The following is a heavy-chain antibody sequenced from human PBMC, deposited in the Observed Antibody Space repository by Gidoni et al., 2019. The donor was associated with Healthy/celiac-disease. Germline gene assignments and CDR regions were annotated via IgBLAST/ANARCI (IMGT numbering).Heavy chain of an antibody. D-gene: IGHD6-19*01. CDR2: IYPGDSAT. V-gene: IGHV5-51*01. CDR3: ARLPYPYSSGWDDAFDI. Sequence: EVQLVQSGAEGKKPGESLKISCKGSGYSFTSYWIGWVRQMPGKGLEWMGIIYPGDSATIYSPSFQGQVTISADKSISTAYLQWSSLKASDTAMYYCARLPYPYSSGWDDAFDIWGQGTMVTVSS. J-gene: IGHJ3*02. CDR1: GYSFTSYW.